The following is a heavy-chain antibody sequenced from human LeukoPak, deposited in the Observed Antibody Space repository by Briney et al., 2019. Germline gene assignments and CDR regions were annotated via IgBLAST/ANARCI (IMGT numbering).Heavy chain of an antibody. D-gene: IGHD3-22*01. J-gene: IGHJ4*02. CDR3: ARHDSYYDSSGYYYGPLDY. V-gene: IGHV4-39*01. Sequence: SETLSLTCTLSGGSISSSSYYWGWIRQPPGKGLEWIGSIYYSGSTYYNPSLKSRVTISVDTSKNQFSLKLSSVTAADTAVYYCARHDSYYDSSGYYYGPLDYWGQGTLVTVSS. CDR1: GGSISSSSYY. CDR2: IYYSGST.